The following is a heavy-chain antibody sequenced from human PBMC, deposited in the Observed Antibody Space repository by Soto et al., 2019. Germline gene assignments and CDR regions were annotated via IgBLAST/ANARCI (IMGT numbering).Heavy chain of an antibody. V-gene: IGHV3-23*01. Sequence: GESLKISCAASGFTFSSYAMSWVRQAPGKGLEWVSAISGSGGSTYYADSVKGRFTISRDNSKNTLYLQMNSLRAEDTAVYYCAKAGSGSYYNAQRSRFDPWGQGTLVTVSS. D-gene: IGHD3-10*01. CDR1: GFTFSSYA. J-gene: IGHJ5*02. CDR2: ISGSGGST. CDR3: AKAGSGSYYNAQRSRFDP.